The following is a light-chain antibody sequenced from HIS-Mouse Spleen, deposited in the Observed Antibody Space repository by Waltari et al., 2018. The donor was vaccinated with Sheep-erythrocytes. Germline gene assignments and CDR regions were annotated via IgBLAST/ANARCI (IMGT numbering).Light chain of an antibody. CDR1: QGIRND. CDR2: AAS. V-gene: IGKV1-6*01. J-gene: IGKJ2*01. Sequence: AIQXTQSPSSLSASVGDRVTITCRASQGIRNDLGWYQQKPGKAPKLLIYAASSLQSGVQSRFSGSGSGTDFTLTISSLQPEDFATYYCLQDYNYXYTFGQGTKLEIK. CDR3: LQDYNYXYT.